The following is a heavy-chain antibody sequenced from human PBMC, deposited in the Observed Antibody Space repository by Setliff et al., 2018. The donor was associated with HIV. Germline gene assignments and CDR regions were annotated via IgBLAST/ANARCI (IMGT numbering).Heavy chain of an antibody. CDR3: ARDHHYYDSSGYYWRDY. J-gene: IGHJ4*02. CDR2: IYYSGST. D-gene: IGHD3-22*01. CDR1: GGSISSHY. Sequence: SETLSLTCTVSGGSISSHYWSWIRQPPGKGLEWIGSIYYSGSTNYNPSLKSRVTISVDTSKNQFSLKLSSVTAADTAVYYCARDHHYYDSSGYYWRDYWGQGTLVTVS. V-gene: IGHV4-59*11.